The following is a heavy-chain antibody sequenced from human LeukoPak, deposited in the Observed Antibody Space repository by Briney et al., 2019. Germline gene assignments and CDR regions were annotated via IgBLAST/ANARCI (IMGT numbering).Heavy chain of an antibody. D-gene: IGHD3-22*01. CDR2: VYHSGST. Sequence: SETLSLTCTVSGGSINAYYWSWIRQPPGKGLEWIGYVYHSGSTDYNPSLKSRVTMSVDTSNNQFSLKLSSVTAADTAMYYCAREGDYYDSGGYYRIDFWGQGTLVTVSS. CDR3: AREGDYYDSGGYYRIDF. V-gene: IGHV4-59*01. J-gene: IGHJ4*02. CDR1: GGSINAYY.